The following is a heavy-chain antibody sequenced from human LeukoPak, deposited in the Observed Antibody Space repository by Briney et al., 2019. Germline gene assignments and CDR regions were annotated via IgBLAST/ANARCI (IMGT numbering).Heavy chain of an antibody. Sequence: PSETLSLTCTVSGGSISSYYWSWIRQPPGKGLEWIGYIYYSGSTNYNPSLKSRVTISVDTSKNQFSLKLSSVTAADTAVYYCAGSTPGAGYVVDYWGQGTLVTVSS. V-gene: IGHV4-59*08. CDR3: AGSTPGAGYVVDY. CDR1: GGSISSYY. J-gene: IGHJ4*02. CDR2: IYYSGST. D-gene: IGHD3-10*01.